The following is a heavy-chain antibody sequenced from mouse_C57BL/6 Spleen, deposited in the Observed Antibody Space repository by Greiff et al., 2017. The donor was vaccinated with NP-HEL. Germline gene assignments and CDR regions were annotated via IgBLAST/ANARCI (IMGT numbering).Heavy chain of an antibody. V-gene: IGHV1-69*01. J-gene: IGHJ2*01. D-gene: IGHD3-2*02. CDR2: IDPSDSYT. Sequence: QVQLQQPGAELVMPGASVKLSCKASGYTFTSYWMHWVKQRPGQGLEWIGEIDPSDSYTNYNQKFKGKSTLTVDKSSSTAYMQLSSLTSEDAAVYDCARLGSSGYDFDYWGKGTTLTVSS. CDR1: GYTFTSYW. CDR3: ARLGSSGYDFDY.